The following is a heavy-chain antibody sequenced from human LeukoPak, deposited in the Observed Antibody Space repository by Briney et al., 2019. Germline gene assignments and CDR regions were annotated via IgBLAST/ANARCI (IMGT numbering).Heavy chain of an antibody. CDR2: ISGSGGST. CDR1: GFTFSSYA. D-gene: IGHD3-22*01. CDR3: AKEAYYYDSSGYYSHEDYFDY. J-gene: IGHJ4*02. Sequence: PGGSLRLSCAASGFTFSSYAMSWVRQAPGKGLEWVSAISGSGGSTYYADSVKGRFTISRDNSKNTLYLQMNSLRAEDTAVYYCAKEAYYYDSSGYYSHEDYFDYWGQGTLATVSS. V-gene: IGHV3-23*01.